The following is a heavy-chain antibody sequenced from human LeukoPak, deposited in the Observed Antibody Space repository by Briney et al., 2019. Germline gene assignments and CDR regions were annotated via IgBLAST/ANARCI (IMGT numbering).Heavy chain of an antibody. D-gene: IGHD2-8*01. J-gene: IGHJ4*02. V-gene: IGHV4-39*07. CDR3: ARDNGLADY. Sequence: SETLSLTCTVSGGSISSSSYYWGWIRQPPGKGLEWIGSIYYSGSTYYNPSLKSRVTISIDTSKNQFSLKLSSVTAADTAVYYCARDNGLADYWGQGTLVTVSS. CDR2: IYYSGST. CDR1: GGSISSSSYY.